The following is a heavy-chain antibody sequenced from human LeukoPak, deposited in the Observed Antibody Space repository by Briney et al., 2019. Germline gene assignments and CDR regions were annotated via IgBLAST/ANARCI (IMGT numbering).Heavy chain of an antibody. CDR2: IYYSGST. CDR1: GGSISGYY. V-gene: IGHV4-59*01. J-gene: IGHJ4*02. CDR3: ARGQTPYDSSGSYYAAV. D-gene: IGHD3-22*01. Sequence: KPSETLSLTCTVSGGSISGYYWSWIRQPPGKGLEWIGYIYYSGSTNYNPSLKSRVTISVDTSKNQFSLKLSSVTAADRAVYYCARGQTPYDSSGSYYAAVWGQGTLVTVST.